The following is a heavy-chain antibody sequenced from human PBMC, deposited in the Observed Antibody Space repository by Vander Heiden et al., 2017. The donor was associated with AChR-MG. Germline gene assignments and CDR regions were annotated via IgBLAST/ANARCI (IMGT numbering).Heavy chain of an antibody. CDR2: ISNDESSK. CDR3: AREIATGNDAFDI. V-gene: IGHV3-30-3*01. CDR1: GFTFSNYI. Sequence: QVQLVESGGGVVQPGRSLRLSCAASGFTFSNYIMYWVRQAPGKGLEWVADISNDESSKNYADSVKGRFTISRDDSKNTFYLQMNNLRAEDTAVYYCAREIATGNDAFDIWGQGTMVTVSS. D-gene: IGHD2-21*01. J-gene: IGHJ3*02.